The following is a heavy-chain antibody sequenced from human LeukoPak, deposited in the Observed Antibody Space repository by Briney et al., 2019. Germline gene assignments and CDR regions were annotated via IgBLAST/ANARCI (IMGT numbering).Heavy chain of an antibody. J-gene: IGHJ4*02. CDR1: GGSISSGGYY. Sequence: SETLSLTCTVSGGSISSGGYYWSWIRQHPGKGLEWIGYIYYSGSTYYNPSLKSRVTISVDTSKNQFSLKLSSVTAADTAVYYCARAFRGTFDYWGQGTLVTVSS. CDR3: ARAFRGTFDY. V-gene: IGHV4-31*03. CDR2: IYYSGST. D-gene: IGHD3-10*01.